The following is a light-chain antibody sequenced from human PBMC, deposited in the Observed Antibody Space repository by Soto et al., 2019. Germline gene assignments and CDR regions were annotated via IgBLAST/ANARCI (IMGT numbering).Light chain of an antibody. CDR1: SSDVGGYKY. V-gene: IGLV2-14*01. Sequence: QSVLTQPASVSGSPGQSVTISCTGTSSDVGGYKYVSWYQQHPGKVPKLIIHEVSNRPSGVSNRFSGSKSGNTASLTISGLQAEDEADYYCSSYTGSSTLVFGGGTKLTVL. CDR2: EVS. J-gene: IGLJ3*02. CDR3: SSYTGSSTLV.